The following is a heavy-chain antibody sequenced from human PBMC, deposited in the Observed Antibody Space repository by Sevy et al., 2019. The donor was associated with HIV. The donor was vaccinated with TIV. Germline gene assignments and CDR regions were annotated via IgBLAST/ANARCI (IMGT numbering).Heavy chain of an antibody. Sequence: ASVKVSCKASGYTFTGYYMHWVRQAPGQGLEWMGRINPNSGGTNYAQKFQGRVTMTRDTSISTAYMELSRLRSDDTAVYYCVCRYSGCYFGDDYRGQGTLVTVSS. CDR1: GYTFTGYY. CDR2: INPNSGGT. J-gene: IGHJ4*02. D-gene: IGHD1-26*01. CDR3: VCRYSGCYFGDDY. V-gene: IGHV1-2*06.